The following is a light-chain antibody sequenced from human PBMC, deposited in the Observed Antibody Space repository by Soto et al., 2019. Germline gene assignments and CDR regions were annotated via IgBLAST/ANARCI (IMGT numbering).Light chain of an antibody. J-gene: IGKJ5*01. V-gene: IGKV3-20*01. CDR1: HTVRNNY. Sequence: EFVLTQSPGTLSLSPGERATLSCRASHTVRNNYLAWYQQKPGQAPRLLIYDASSRATGIPDRFTGSGSETSFTLTISRLEPEDFALYYCQHYQSGHPITFGQGTRLEIK. CDR3: QHYQSGHPIT. CDR2: DAS.